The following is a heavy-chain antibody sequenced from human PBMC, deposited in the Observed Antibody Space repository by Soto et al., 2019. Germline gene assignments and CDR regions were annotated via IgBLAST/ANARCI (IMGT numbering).Heavy chain of an antibody. J-gene: IGHJ4*02. CDR1: GFTFSDYA. Sequence: GGSLRLSCAASGFTFSDYAMTWVRQAPGKGLEWVSVISGRGRSIYYADSVKGRFTISRDNSKKTLYLQMESLRAEDTAVYYCAKDRRGGYDSTLFDYFDYWGQGALVTVSS. CDR2: ISGRGRSI. V-gene: IGHV3-23*01. D-gene: IGHD3-22*01. CDR3: AKDRRGGYDSTLFDYFDY.